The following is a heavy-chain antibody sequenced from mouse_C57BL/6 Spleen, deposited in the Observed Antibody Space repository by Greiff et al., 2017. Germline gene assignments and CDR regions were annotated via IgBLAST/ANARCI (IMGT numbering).Heavy chain of an antibody. CDR1: GYAFRSYW. V-gene: IGHV1-80*01. CDR2: IYPGDGDT. CDR3: ARGGTVTCDY. D-gene: IGHD1-1*01. Sequence: QVQLKQSGAELVKPGASVKISCKASGYAFRSYWLNWVKQRPGKGLEWIGQIYPGDGDTNYNGKFKGKATLTADKSSSTAYMQLSSLTSEDSAVYFCARGGTVTCDYWGQGTTLTVSS. J-gene: IGHJ2*01.